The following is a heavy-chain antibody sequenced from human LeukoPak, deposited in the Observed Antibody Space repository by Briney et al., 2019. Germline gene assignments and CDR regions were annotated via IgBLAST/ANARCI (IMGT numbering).Heavy chain of an antibody. J-gene: IGHJ5*02. CDR2: IWYDGNNK. V-gene: IGHV3-33*01. CDR1: GFTFSSYG. CDR3: ARDRTMVRGVILRWFDP. Sequence: GGSLRLSCAASGFTFSSYGMHWVRQAPGKGLEWVAIIWYDGNNKYYADSVKGRFTISRDNSKNTLYLQMNSLRAEDTAVYYCARDRTMVRGVILRWFDPWGQGTLVTVSS. D-gene: IGHD3-10*01.